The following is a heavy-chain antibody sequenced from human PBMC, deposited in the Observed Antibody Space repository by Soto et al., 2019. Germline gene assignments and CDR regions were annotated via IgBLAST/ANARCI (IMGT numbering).Heavy chain of an antibody. CDR2: INPGGGST. D-gene: IGHD2-21*02. CDR3: ARLYCAGDCSIITGDYYFCMDV. CDR1: GYIFISYY. J-gene: IGHJ6*02. Sequence: QVQLVQSGAEVKKPGAAVKVSCKASGYIFISYYIHWVRQAPGQGLEWMGIINPGGGSTSYAEKFQCRVTMTRDTSTSTVYMELSSLRSEDTAVYYCARLYCAGDCSIITGDYYFCMDVWGQGTTVTVSS. V-gene: IGHV1-46*01.